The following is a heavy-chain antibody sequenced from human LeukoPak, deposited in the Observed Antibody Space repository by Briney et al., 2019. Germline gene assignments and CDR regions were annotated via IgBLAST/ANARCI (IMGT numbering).Heavy chain of an antibody. V-gene: IGHV3-49*04. D-gene: IGHD2-2*01. CDR1: GFTFGDFA. CDR2: IRSKVYGGTE. CDR3: CRQQYCSGISCFDF. J-gene: IGHJ4*02. Sequence: GGSLSLSSSAYGFTFGDFAMKWVRPAPGRGLEWVGLIRSKVYGGTENYAASVKGSFTISRDDAKSTAYLQMNSLKMEDTAVYYWCRQQYCSGISCFDFWGQGTLVTVSS.